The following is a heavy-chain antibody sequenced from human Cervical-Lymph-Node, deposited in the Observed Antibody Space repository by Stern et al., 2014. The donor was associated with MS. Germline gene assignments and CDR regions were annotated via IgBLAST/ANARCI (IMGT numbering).Heavy chain of an antibody. V-gene: IGHV5-51*01. J-gene: IGHJ4*02. Sequence: VQLVESGAEVKKPGESLKISCKSSGFTFNTYWIGWVRQMPGKGLECMGTIYPGDSDTRYKQSFEGQVTTSGDKSNTTAYLQWSSLKASVTAMYYCARRPIAGGVFNFDFWGQGTQVTVSS. D-gene: IGHD1-26*01. CDR1: GFTFNTYW. CDR2: IYPGDSDT. CDR3: ARRPIAGGVFNFDF.